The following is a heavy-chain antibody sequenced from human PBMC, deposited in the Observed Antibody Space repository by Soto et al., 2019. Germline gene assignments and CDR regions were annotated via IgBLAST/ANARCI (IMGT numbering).Heavy chain of an antibody. J-gene: IGHJ4*02. V-gene: IGHV3-23*01. CDR2: ISGSGGST. Sequence: GGSLRLSCAASGFTFSSYAMSWVRQAPGKGLEWVSAISGSGGSTYYADSVKGRFTISRDNSKNTLYLQMNSLRAEDMAVYYCAKAFVMGRGAYYFDYWGQGTLVTVSS. CDR3: AKAFVMGRGAYYFDY. D-gene: IGHD3-10*01. CDR1: GFTFSSYA.